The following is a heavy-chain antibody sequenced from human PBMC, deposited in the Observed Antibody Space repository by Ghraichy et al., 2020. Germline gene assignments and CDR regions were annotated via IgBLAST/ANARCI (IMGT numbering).Heavy chain of an antibody. CDR2: IYTSGST. CDR1: GGSISSYY. CDR3: AARDYRPYDSSGADY. J-gene: IGHJ4*02. V-gene: IGHV4-4*07. Sequence: SETLSLTCTVSGGSISSYYWSWIRQPAGKGLEWIGRIYTSGSTNYNPSLKSRVTMSVDTSKNQFSLKLSSVTAADTAVYYCAARDYRPYDSSGADYWGQGTLVTVSS. D-gene: IGHD3-22*01.